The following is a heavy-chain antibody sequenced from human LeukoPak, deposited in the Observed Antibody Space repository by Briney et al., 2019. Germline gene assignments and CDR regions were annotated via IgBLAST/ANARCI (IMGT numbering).Heavy chain of an antibody. CDR1: GGSFSYYY. Sequence: SETLSLTCAVYGGSFSYYYWSWIRQPPGKGLEWIGEINHSGNTNYNPPLKSRVTISLDTSKNQFSLKLSSVTAADTAVYYCCLGGDFDYWGQGTLVTVSS. CDR3: CLGGDFDY. J-gene: IGHJ4*02. D-gene: IGHD2-21*01. V-gene: IGHV4-34*01. CDR2: INHSGNT.